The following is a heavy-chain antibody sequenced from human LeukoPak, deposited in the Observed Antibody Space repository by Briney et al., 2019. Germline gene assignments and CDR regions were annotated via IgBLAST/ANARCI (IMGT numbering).Heavy chain of an antibody. V-gene: IGHV1-8*03. CDR2: MNPNSGNT. D-gene: IGHD3-3*01. Sequence: ASVKVSCKASGYTFTSYDINWVRQATGQGLEWMGWMNPNSGNTGYAQKFQGRVTITRNTSISTAYMELSSLRSEDTAVYYCARGERGTIFGVVPSYYYYYMDVWGKGTTVTVSS. J-gene: IGHJ6*03. CDR1: GYTFTSYD. CDR3: ARGERGTIFGVVPSYYYYYMDV.